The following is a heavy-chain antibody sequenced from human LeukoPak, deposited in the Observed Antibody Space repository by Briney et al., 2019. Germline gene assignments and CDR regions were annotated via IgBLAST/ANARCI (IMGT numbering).Heavy chain of an antibody. V-gene: IGHV1-69*04. D-gene: IGHD4-11*01. Sequence: SSVKVSCKASGGTFSSYAISWVRQAPGQGLEWMGRIIPILGIANYAQKFQGRVTITTDESTSTAYMELSSLRSDDTAVYYCASLLPHYSNLFYWGQGTLVTVSS. J-gene: IGHJ4*02. CDR3: ASLLPHYSNLFY. CDR2: IIPILGIA. CDR1: GGTFSSYA.